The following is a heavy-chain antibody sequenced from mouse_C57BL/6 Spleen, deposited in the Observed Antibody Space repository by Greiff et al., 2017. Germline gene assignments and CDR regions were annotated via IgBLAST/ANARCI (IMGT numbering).Heavy chain of an antibody. CDR1: GFTFSSYA. CDR2: ISDGGSYT. Sequence: EVNVVESGGGLVKPGGSLKLSCAASGFTFSSYAMSWVRQTPEKRLEWVATISDGGSYTYYPDNVTGRFTISRDNAKNNLYLQMSHLKSEDTAMYYCARDRYGSSRAWFAYWGQGTLVTVSA. D-gene: IGHD1-1*01. CDR3: ARDRYGSSRAWFAY. V-gene: IGHV5-4*01. J-gene: IGHJ3*01.